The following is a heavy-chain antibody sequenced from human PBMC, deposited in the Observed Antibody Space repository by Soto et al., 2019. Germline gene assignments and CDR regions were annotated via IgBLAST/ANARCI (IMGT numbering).Heavy chain of an antibody. J-gene: IGHJ5*02. D-gene: IGHD2-15*01. CDR1: GGSISSSSYY. Sequence: QLQLQESGPGLVKPSEALYLTCTVSGGSISSSSYYWGWIRQPPGKGLEWIGSIYYSGSTYYNPSLKSRVTISVDTSKNQFSLKLSSVTAADTAVYYCARHIPRNIVVVVAASNWFDPWGQGTLVTVSS. CDR3: ARHIPRNIVVVVAASNWFDP. V-gene: IGHV4-39*01. CDR2: IYYSGST.